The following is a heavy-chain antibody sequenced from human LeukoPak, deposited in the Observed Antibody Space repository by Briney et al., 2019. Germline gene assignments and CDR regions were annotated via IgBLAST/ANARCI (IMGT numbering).Heavy chain of an antibody. CDR3: ARPASEWLLYFDY. Sequence: GGSLRLSCAASGFTFSSYAMHWVRQAPGKGLEYVSAISSNGGSTYYANPVKGRFTISRDNSKNTLYLQMGSLRAEDMAVYYCARPASEWLLYFDYWGQGTLVTVSS. CDR2: ISSNGGST. V-gene: IGHV3-64*01. CDR1: GFTFSSYA. J-gene: IGHJ4*02. D-gene: IGHD3-3*01.